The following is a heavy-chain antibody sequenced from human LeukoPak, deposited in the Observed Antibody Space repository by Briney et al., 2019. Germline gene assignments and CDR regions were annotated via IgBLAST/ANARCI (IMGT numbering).Heavy chain of an antibody. CDR2: IYYSGST. Sequence: PSETLSLTCTISGGSIGSSSHYWGWIWQPPGKGLEWIGSIYYSGSTYYNPSLKSRVAISVDTSKNEFSLKLSSVTAADTAVYYCARGMDNGGQLFDYWGQGTLVTVSS. CDR1: GGSIGSSSHY. J-gene: IGHJ4*02. D-gene: IGHD4-23*01. V-gene: IGHV4-39*07. CDR3: ARGMDNGGQLFDY.